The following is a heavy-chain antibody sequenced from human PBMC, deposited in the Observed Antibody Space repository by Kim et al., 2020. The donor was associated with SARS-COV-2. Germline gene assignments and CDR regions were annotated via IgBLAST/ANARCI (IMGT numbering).Heavy chain of an antibody. CDR1: GDSVNKYY. CDR3: ARAPNGVCYNCFDN. D-gene: IGHD2-8*01. CDR2: ISYTGTA. Sequence: SETLSLTCGVSGDSVNKYYWSWIRQPPGKGLEFIGYISYTGTANYNPSLQSRVTVSVDTSKNQFSLKLNSVTAADTAVYYCARAPNGVCYNCFDNWGQGT. J-gene: IGHJ4*02. V-gene: IGHV4-59*02.